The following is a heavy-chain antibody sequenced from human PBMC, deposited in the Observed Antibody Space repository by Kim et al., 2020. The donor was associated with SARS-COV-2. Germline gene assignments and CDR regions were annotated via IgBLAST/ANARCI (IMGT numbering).Heavy chain of an antibody. CDR1: GDSITGYY. CDR3: ARGGGLNYFDP. J-gene: IGHJ5*02. V-gene: IGHV4-59*01. Sequence: SETLSLTCTVSGDSITGYYWSWIRQPPGKGLECIGYIYSSGSTYYNPSLKSRITISVDTSKNQFSLNLNSVTAADTAVYYCARGGGLNYFDPWGQGTLVTVS. D-gene: IGHD4-4*01. CDR2: IYSSGST.